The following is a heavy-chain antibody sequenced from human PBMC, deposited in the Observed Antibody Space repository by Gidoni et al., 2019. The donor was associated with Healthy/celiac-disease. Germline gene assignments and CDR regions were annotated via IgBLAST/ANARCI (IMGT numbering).Heavy chain of an antibody. D-gene: IGHD2-2*01. CDR2: ISSSSSYT. CDR1: GFTFSDYY. Sequence: QVQLVESGGGLVKPGGSLRLSCAASGFTFSDYYMSWIRQAPGKGLEWVSYISSSSSYTNYADSVKGRFTISRDNAKNSLYLQMNSLRAEDTAVYYCARDPSVYCSSTSCSAGALDIWGQGTMVTVSS. J-gene: IGHJ3*02. V-gene: IGHV3-11*05. CDR3: ARDPSVYCSSTSCSAGALDI.